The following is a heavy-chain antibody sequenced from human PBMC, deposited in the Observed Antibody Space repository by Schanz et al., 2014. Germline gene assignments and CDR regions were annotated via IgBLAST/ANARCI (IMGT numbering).Heavy chain of an antibody. CDR3: TRDTDYHFDY. CDR2: TSHDGSFT. CDR1: GFTFSSSW. V-gene: IGHV3-74*01. Sequence: EVHLVESGGGLVQPGGSLRLSCAASGFTFSSSWMHWVRQAPGKGLVWFSRTSHDGSFTTFADSVKGRFTISRDNARNTLYLQMNSLRAEDTAVYYCTRDTDYHFDYWGQGTLVTVSS. D-gene: IGHD4-17*01. J-gene: IGHJ4*02.